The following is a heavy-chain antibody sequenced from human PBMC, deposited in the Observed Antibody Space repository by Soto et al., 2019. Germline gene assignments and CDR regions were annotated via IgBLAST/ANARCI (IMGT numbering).Heavy chain of an antibody. CDR3: ASLSSSSWYYYGMDV. CDR2: ISSSSSYI. D-gene: IGHD6-6*01. V-gene: IGHV3-21*01. Sequence: GGSLRLSCAASGFTFSSYSMNWVRQAPGRGLEWVSSISSSSSYIYYADSVKGRFTISRDNAKNSLYLQMNSLRAEDTAVYYCASLSSSSWYYYGMDVWGQGTTVTVSS. CDR1: GFTFSSYS. J-gene: IGHJ6*02.